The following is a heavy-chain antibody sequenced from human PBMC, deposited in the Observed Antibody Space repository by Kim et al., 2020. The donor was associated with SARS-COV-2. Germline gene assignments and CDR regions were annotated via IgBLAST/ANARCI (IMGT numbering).Heavy chain of an antibody. CDR1: GGSISSGGYY. D-gene: IGHD3-3*01. CDR2: IYYSGST. Sequence: SETLSLTCTVSGGSISSGGYYWSWIRQPPGKGLEWIGYIYYSGSTNYNPSLKSRVTISVDTSKNQFSLKLSSVTAADTAVYYCARVPGAAIFGVVIVRGGMDVWGQGTPVTAS. V-gene: IGHV4-61*08. CDR3: ARVPGAAIFGVVIVRGGMDV. J-gene: IGHJ6*02.